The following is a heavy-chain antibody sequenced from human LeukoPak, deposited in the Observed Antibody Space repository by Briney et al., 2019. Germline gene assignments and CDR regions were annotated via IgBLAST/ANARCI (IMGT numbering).Heavy chain of an antibody. CDR2: ISAYNGNT. CDR1: GYTFTSYG. Sequence: ASVKVSCKASGYTFTSYGISCVRQAPGQGLEWMGWISAYNGNTNYAQKLQGRVTMTTDTSTSTAYMELRSLRSDDTAVYYCARGVAAAGTYYYYYMDVWGKGTTVTVSS. J-gene: IGHJ6*03. CDR3: ARGVAAAGTYYYYYMDV. D-gene: IGHD6-13*01. V-gene: IGHV1-18*01.